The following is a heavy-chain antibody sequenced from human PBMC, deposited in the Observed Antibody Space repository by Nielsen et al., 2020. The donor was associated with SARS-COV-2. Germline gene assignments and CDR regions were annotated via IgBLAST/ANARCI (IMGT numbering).Heavy chain of an antibody. D-gene: IGHD2-15*01. V-gene: IGHV4-39*07. CDR3: ARERPGPVVGYYFDY. Sequence: GSLRLSCTVSGDSISSSDYYWGWIRQPPGKGLEWIGSIYYSGSTYYNPSLKSRVTISVDTSKNQFSLKLSSVTAADTAVYYCARERPGPVVGYYFDYWGQGTLVTVSS. CDR2: IYYSGST. CDR1: GDSISSSDYY. J-gene: IGHJ4*02.